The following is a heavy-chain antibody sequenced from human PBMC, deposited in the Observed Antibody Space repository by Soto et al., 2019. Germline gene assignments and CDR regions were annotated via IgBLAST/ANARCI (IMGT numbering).Heavy chain of an antibody. J-gene: IGHJ6*03. D-gene: IGHD2-15*01. V-gene: IGHV3-23*01. CDR3: AKGISRDYYYYMDV. Sequence: GGSLRLSCAASGFTFSSYAMSWVRQAPGKGLEWVSAIGGSGGSTYYADSVKGRFTISRDNSKNTLYLQMNRLRAEDTAVYYCAKGISRDYYYYMDVWGKGTTVTVSS. CDR2: IGGSGGST. CDR1: GFTFSSYA.